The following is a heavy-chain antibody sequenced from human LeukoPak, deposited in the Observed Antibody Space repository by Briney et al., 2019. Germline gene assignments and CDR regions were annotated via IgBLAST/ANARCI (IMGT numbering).Heavy chain of an antibody. D-gene: IGHD6-19*01. V-gene: IGHV1-2*06. CDR2: INPNSGGT. CDR3: ARVAVAGHPPWPGIDY. J-gene: IGHJ4*02. CDR1: GYTFTSYY. Sequence: ASVKVSCKASGYTFTSYYMHWVRQAPGQGLEWMGRINPNSGGTNYAQKFQGRVTMTRDTSISTAYMELSRLRSDDTAVYYCARVAVAGHPPWPGIDYWGQGTLVTVSS.